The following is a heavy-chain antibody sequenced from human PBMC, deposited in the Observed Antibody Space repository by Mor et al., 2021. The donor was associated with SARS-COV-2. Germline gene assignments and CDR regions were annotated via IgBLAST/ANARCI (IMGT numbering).Heavy chain of an antibody. D-gene: IGHD2-2*01. CDR3: AKVGTSGRHEALDY. J-gene: IGHJ4*02. CDR2: MSYDGTNI. V-gene: IGHV3-30*18. Sequence: LEWLTLMSYDGTNIYYADSVRGRFTVSRDNSKNTLWLQMNSLRTEDTGLYYCAKVGTSGRHEALDYWGQGTLVTV.